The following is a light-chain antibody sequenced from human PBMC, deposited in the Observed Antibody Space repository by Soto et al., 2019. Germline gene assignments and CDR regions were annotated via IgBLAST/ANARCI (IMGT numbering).Light chain of an antibody. J-gene: IGKJ1*01. CDR3: QQYNSWPRT. CDR1: QDISNC. Sequence: DIQMTQSPSSLSASVGDRVTITCQASQDISNCLNWYQQKPGKAPKLLIYDASKLETGVPSRFSGSGSATDFTLTISSLQSEDFATYYCQQYNSWPRTFGQGTKVDIK. V-gene: IGKV1-33*01. CDR2: DAS.